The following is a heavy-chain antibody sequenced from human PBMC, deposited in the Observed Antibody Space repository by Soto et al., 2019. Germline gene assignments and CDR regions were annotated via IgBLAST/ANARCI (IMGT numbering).Heavy chain of an antibody. J-gene: IGHJ6*04. V-gene: IGHV3-74*01. CDR1: GFTLSGRS. CDR3: ARGWFGPDV. Sequence: EVQLVESGGGLVQPGGSLRLSCAASGFTLSGRSMHWVRQAPGKGLVWVSGIDNAGTDSTYADSVKGRFTSSRDNAKNMLYLRMNSLRVEVTAVYYCARGWFGPDVWGKGTTVTVSS. CDR2: IDNAGTDS. D-gene: IGHD3-10*01.